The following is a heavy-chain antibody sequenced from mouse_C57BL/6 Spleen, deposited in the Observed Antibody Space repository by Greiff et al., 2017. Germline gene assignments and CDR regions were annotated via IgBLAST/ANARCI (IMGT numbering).Heavy chain of an antibody. J-gene: IGHJ4*01. CDR1: GYTFTSYW. V-gene: IGHV1-69*01. CDR2: IDPSDSYT. Sequence: QVQLQQPGAELVMPGASVKLSCKASGYTFTSYWMHWVKQRPGQGLEWIGEIDPSDSYTNYNQKFKGKSTLTVDKSSSPAYMQLSSLTSEDSAVYYCARSLFITTVGYAMDYWGQGTSVTVSS. CDR3: ARSLFITTVGYAMDY. D-gene: IGHD1-1*01.